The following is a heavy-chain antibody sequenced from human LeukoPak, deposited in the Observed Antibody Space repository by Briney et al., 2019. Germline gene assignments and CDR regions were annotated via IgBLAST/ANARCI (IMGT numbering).Heavy chain of an antibody. J-gene: IGHJ4*02. CDR1: GGSFSSYY. Sequence: PSETLSLTCAVYGGSFSSYYWGWIRQPPGKGLEWIGSIYYSGSTYYNPSLKSRVTISVDTSKNQFSLKLSSVTAADTAVYYCASSLYWRGVAVAGTWGQGTLVTVSS. V-gene: IGHV4-39*01. CDR2: IYYSGST. D-gene: IGHD6-19*01. CDR3: ASSLYWRGVAVAGT.